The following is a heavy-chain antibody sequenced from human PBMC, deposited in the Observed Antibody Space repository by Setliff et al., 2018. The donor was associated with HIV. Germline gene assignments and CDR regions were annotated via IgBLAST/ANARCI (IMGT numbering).Heavy chain of an antibody. Sequence: PSETLSLTCVVSDDSFSNYDWTWIRQSPGKTLEWIGYISSSGITNYNPSLRSRVTISIETSNTRFSLWLRSATAADTAVYFCARHVYSSGWGYVYHLDSWGQGTLVTVSS. CDR1: DDSFSNYD. J-gene: IGHJ4*02. V-gene: IGHV4-59*08. CDR2: ISSSGIT. D-gene: IGHD6-19*01. CDR3: ARHVYSSGWGYVYHLDS.